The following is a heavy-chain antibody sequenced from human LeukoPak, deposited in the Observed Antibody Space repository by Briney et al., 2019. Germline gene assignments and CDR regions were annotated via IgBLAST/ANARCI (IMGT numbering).Heavy chain of an antibody. D-gene: IGHD3-22*01. J-gene: IGHJ1*01. CDR1: GFTFSSYA. CDR2: ISGSGGST. V-gene: IGHV3-23*01. Sequence: GGSLRLSCAASGFTFSSYAMSWVRQVPGKGLEWVSAISGSGGSTYYADSVKGRFTISRDNSKNTLYLQMNSLRAEDTAVYYCAKGFWDYYDSSGYYYPTWHVFQHWGQGTLVTVSS. CDR3: AKGFWDYYDSSGYYYPTWHVFQH.